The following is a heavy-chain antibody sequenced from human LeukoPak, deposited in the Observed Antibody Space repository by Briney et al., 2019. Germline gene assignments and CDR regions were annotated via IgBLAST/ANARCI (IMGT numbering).Heavy chain of an antibody. Sequence: PSETLSLTCAVYGGSFSGYYWSWIRQPPGKGLEWIGEINHSGSTNYNPSLKSRVTISVDTSKNQFSLKLSSVTAADTAVYYCARDIVAFDYWGQGTLVTVSS. CDR1: GGSFSGYY. CDR3: ARDIVAFDY. J-gene: IGHJ4*02. V-gene: IGHV4-34*01. D-gene: IGHD5-12*01. CDR2: INHSGST.